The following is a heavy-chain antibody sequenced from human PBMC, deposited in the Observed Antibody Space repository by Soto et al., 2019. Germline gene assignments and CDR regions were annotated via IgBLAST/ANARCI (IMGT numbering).Heavy chain of an antibody. V-gene: IGHV3-48*03. Sequence: EVQLVESGGGLVQPGGSLRLSCAASGFTFSSYEMNWVRQAPGKGLEWVSYISSSGSTIYYADSVKGRFTISRDNAKNSLYLQMNSLRAEDTAVYYCAKPGSRSGWFDPWGQGTLVTVSS. CDR1: GFTFSSYE. D-gene: IGHD6-6*01. CDR2: ISSSGSTI. J-gene: IGHJ5*02. CDR3: AKPGSRSGWFDP.